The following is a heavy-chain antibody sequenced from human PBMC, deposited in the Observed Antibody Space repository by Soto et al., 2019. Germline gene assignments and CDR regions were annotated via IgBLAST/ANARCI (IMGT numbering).Heavy chain of an antibody. CDR3: ARRGFSYGKQGLYYYYGMDV. J-gene: IGHJ6*02. CDR1: GFTFSSYA. V-gene: IGHV3-30-3*01. CDR2: ISYDGSNK. D-gene: IGHD5-18*01. Sequence: PGGSLRLSCAASGFTFSSYAMHWVRQAPGKGLEWVAVISYDGSNKYYADSVKGRFTISRDNSKNTLYLQMNSLRAEDTAVYYCARRGFSYGKQGLYYYYGMDVWGQGTTVTVSS.